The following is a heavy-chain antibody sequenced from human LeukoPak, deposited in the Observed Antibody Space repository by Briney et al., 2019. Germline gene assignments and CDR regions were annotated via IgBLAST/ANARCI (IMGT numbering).Heavy chain of an antibody. D-gene: IGHD2-2*01. CDR2: IDARDSYT. Sequence: ESLRISCKGSGYSFPSYWISWVRQMPGKGLEWMGRIDARDSYTNYSPSFQGHVTISADKSNSTAYLQWSRLKASDTAMYYCARSGVVVPAAQSWFDPWGQGTLVTVSS. CDR1: GYSFPSYW. J-gene: IGHJ5*02. CDR3: ARSGVVVPAAQSWFDP. V-gene: IGHV5-10-1*01.